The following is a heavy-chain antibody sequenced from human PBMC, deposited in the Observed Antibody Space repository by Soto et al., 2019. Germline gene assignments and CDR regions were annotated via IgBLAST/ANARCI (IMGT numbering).Heavy chain of an antibody. Sequence: GGSLRLSCAASGFTFDDYAMHWVRQAPGKGLEWVSGIRWNSGSIGYADSVKGRFTISRDNAKNSLYLQMNSLRAEDTALYYCARGFSAGKGSPPDFWGQGTLVTVSS. D-gene: IGHD3-10*01. CDR2: IRWNSGSI. J-gene: IGHJ4*02. CDR3: ARGFSAGKGSPPDF. CDR1: GFTFDDYA. V-gene: IGHV3-9*01.